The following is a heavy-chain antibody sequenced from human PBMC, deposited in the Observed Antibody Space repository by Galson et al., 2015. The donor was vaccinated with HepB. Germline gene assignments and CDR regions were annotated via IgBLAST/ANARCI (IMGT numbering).Heavy chain of an antibody. V-gene: IGHV4-34*01. CDR2: INHSGST. J-gene: IGHJ4*02. Sequence: SETLSLTCAVYGGSFSGYYWSWIRQPPGKGLEWIGEINHSGSTNYNPSLKSRVTISVDTSKNQFSLKLSSVTAADTAVYYCATDCTGGVCYIGYWGQGTLVTVSS. CDR1: GGSFSGYY. D-gene: IGHD2-8*02. CDR3: ATDCTGGVCYIGY.